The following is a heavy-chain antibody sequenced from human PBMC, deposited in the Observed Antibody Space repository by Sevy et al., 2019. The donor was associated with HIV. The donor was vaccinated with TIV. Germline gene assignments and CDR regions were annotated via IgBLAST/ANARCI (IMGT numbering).Heavy chain of an antibody. D-gene: IGHD5-18*01. CDR1: GGSISSGDYY. Sequence: SETLSLTCTVSGGSISSGDYYWSWIRQSPGKGLELIGYIYDSGTTFNNPSLRSRLSMSVDTSKNLFSLRLVSATAADTAVYYCAAESLSGYSYGFDFWGQGIMVTVSS. CDR2: IYDSGTT. CDR3: AAESLSGYSYGFDF. J-gene: IGHJ5*01. V-gene: IGHV4-30-4*01.